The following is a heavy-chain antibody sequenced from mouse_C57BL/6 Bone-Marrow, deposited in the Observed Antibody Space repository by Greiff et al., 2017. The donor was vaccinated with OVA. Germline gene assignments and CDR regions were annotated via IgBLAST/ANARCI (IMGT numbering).Heavy chain of an antibody. D-gene: IGHD1-1*01. Sequence: VQLQQSGPELVKPGASVQMSCKASGYTFTDYNMHWVKQSHGKSLEWIGYINPNNGGTSYNQKFKGKATLTVNKSSSTAYMELRSLTSEDSAVYYCARGAYYYGSSSDYWGQGTTLTVSS. CDR3: ARGAYYYGSSSDY. CDR1: GYTFTDYN. V-gene: IGHV1-22*01. CDR2: INPNNGGT. J-gene: IGHJ2*01.